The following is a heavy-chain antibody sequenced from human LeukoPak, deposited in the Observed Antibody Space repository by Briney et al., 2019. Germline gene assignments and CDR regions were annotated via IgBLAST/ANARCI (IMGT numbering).Heavy chain of an antibody. Sequence: SETLSLTCAVYGGSFSGYYWSWIRQPPWKGLEWIGEINHSGSTNYNPSPKSRVTISLDTSKNQFSLKLRSVTAADTAVYYCARGAPDAFDIWGQGTMVTVSS. J-gene: IGHJ3*02. CDR1: GGSFSGYY. CDR2: INHSGST. V-gene: IGHV4-34*01. CDR3: ARGAPDAFDI.